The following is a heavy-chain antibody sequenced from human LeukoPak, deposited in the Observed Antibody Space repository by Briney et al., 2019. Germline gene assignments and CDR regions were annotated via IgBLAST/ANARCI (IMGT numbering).Heavy chain of an antibody. Sequence: GGSLRLSCAPSRFTFRSSVMHSVCQAPGKGLEWMSAISYDGNNEYYADSVKGRFTISRDNSKNTLYLQLNSLRAEDSAVYYCARDFSPGNYYYYMDFWGEGTTVTVSS. J-gene: IGHJ6*03. CDR1: RFTFRSSV. D-gene: IGHD3-3*02. CDR3: ARDFSPGNYYYYMDF. V-gene: IGHV3-30*04. CDR2: ISYDGNNE.